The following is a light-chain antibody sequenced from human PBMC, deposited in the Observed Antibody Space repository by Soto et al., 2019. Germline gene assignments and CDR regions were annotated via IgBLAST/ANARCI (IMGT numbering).Light chain of an antibody. V-gene: IGKV3-11*01. CDR2: DVT. CDR1: QSVSNY. J-gene: IGKJ3*01. CDR3: QSSFT. Sequence: EIVLTQSPATLSLSPGERATLSCRASQSVSNYLAWYQQKPGQAPRLLISDVTNRATGIPARFSGSGSGTDFSLTISSREPEDFAVYHCQSSFTFGPGTKVDIK.